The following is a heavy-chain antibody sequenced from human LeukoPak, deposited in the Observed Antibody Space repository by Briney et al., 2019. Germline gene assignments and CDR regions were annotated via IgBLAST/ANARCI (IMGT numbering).Heavy chain of an antibody. Sequence: GESLKISCKGSGYSFTSYWIGWVRQMPGKGLEWMGIIYPGDSDTRYSPSFQGQVTISADESISTAYLQWSSLKASDTAMYYCARHGSYYYDSSGYYYFDYWGQGTLVTVSS. V-gene: IGHV5-51*01. CDR2: IYPGDSDT. J-gene: IGHJ4*02. CDR1: GYSFTSYW. CDR3: ARHGSYYYDSSGYYYFDY. D-gene: IGHD3-22*01.